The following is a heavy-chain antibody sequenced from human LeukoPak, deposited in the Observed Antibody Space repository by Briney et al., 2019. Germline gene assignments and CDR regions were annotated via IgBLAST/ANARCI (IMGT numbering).Heavy chain of an antibody. D-gene: IGHD1-1*01. CDR3: TKDRVWNSFDS. CDR2: INTDGSST. CDR1: GFTFSNHW. J-gene: IGHJ4*02. V-gene: IGHV3-74*01. Sequence: GGSLRLSCAASGFTFSNHWMNWVRQAPGKGLVWVSRINTDGSSTTYADSVKGRFTISRDNAKNTLYLQMNSLKNEDTAVYYCTKDRVWNSFDSWGQGTLVTVSS.